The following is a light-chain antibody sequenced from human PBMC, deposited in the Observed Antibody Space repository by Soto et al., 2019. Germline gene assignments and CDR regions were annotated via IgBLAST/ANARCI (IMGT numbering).Light chain of an antibody. J-gene: IGKJ5*01. CDR2: GAS. Sequence: IVLTHSPGTLSCSPGGRATLSCRASQSVSSSYLAWYQQKPGQAPRLLIYGASSRATGIPDRFSGSGSGTDFTLTISRLEPEDFAVYYCQQYGSSPRITFGQGTRLE. CDR1: QSVSSSY. V-gene: IGKV3-20*01. CDR3: QQYGSSPRIT.